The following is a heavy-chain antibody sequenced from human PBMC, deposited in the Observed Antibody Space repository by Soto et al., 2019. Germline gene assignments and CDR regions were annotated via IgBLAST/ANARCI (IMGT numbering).Heavy chain of an antibody. V-gene: IGHV4-39*01. D-gene: IGHD3-22*01. CDR1: GGSITSSPYY. J-gene: IGHJ4*02. CDR2: ILYGGST. CDR3: ASESSSGGS. Sequence: PSETLSLTCSVAGGSITSSPYYWGWIRQPPGKGLEWIGNILYGGSTYHNPSLKSRVSILVDTSKNQFSLTLSSVTAADTAVYYCASESSSGGSWGQGTLVTVSS.